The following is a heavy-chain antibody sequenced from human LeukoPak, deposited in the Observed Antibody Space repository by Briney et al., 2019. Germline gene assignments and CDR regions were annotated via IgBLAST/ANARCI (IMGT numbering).Heavy chain of an antibody. J-gene: IGHJ4*02. Sequence: GGPLRLSCAASGFTFSSYEMNWVRQAPGKGLEWVSYISSSDSTIYYADSVKGRFTISRDNAKNSLYLQMNSLRAGDTAVYYCARTIEMATISYFDYWGQGTLVTVSS. CDR3: ARTIEMATISYFDY. V-gene: IGHV3-48*03. D-gene: IGHD5-24*01. CDR1: GFTFSSYE. CDR2: ISSSDSTI.